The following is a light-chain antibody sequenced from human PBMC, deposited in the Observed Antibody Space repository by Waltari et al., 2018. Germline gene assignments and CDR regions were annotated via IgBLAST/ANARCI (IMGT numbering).Light chain of an antibody. CDR1: ASNIGSYN. CDR3: AAWDDILTAWV. J-gene: IGLJ3*02. Sequence: QSGLTQSPSASGTPGQSVTISCSGGASNIGSYNVYWYQQLPGTAPKRLIYRDDRRPSGVPARFSGSMAVTSASLTISGLRSEDAADYYCAAWDDILTAWVFGGGTKVTVL. V-gene: IGLV1-47*01. CDR2: RDD.